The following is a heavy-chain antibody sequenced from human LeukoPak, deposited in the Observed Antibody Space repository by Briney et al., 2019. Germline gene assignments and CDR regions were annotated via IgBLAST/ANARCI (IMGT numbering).Heavy chain of an antibody. Sequence: PGGSLRLSCAASGFTFSSYSMNWVRQAPGKGLEWVSSISSSSSYIYYADSVKGRFTISRDNSKNTLYLQMNSLRAEDTAVYYCTKGITGTTSGYFDYWGQGTLVTVSS. CDR2: ISSSSSYI. CDR3: TKGITGTTSGYFDY. J-gene: IGHJ4*02. D-gene: IGHD1-20*01. CDR1: GFTFSSYS. V-gene: IGHV3-21*01.